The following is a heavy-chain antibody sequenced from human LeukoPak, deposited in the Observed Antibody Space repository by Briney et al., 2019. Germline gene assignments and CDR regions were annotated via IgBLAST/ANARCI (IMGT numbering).Heavy chain of an antibody. D-gene: IGHD2-15*01. CDR2: INHSGST. V-gene: IGHV4-39*07. CDR3: ASYCSGGSCSGMDV. CDR1: GGSISSNTYY. J-gene: IGHJ6*02. Sequence: PSETLSLTCTVSGGSISSNTYYWSWIRQPPGKGLEWIGEINHSGSTNYNPSLKSRITISVDTSKNQFSLKLSSVTAADTAVYYCASYCSGGSCSGMDVWGQGTTVTVSS.